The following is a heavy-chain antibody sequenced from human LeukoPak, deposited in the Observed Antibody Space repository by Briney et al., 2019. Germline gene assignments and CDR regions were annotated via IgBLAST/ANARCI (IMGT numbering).Heavy chain of an antibody. D-gene: IGHD3-22*01. CDR1: GFTFSSFA. J-gene: IGHJ4*02. CDR2: ISGSGGST. V-gene: IGHV3-23*01. CDR3: TRSGYRHPYHFES. Sequence: GGSLRLSCAASGFTFSSFAMSWVRQAPGKGLEWVSAISGSGGSTYYADSVKGRFTISRDNSKNTLSLQMNSLRADDTAIYYCTRSGYRHPYHFESWGQGTLVIVSS.